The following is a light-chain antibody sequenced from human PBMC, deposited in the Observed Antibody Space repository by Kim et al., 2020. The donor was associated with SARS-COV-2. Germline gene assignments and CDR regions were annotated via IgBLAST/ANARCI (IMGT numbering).Light chain of an antibody. CDR1: HDISNF. J-gene: IGKJ1*01. Sequence: DIQMTQSPSSLSASVGDTVTITCRSSHDISNFLAWYQEKPGKVPKLLIYDASVLQSGVPSRFSGSGSGTDFTLTISSLQPEDVATYYYQRCISDPWTFGQGTKVDIK. CDR3: QRCISDPWT. CDR2: DAS. V-gene: IGKV1-27*01.